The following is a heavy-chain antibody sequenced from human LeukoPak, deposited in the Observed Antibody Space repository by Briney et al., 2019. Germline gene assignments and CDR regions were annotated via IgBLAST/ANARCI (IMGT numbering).Heavy chain of an antibody. CDR2: ISSSGSTI. D-gene: IGHD4-17*01. CDR1: GFTFSDYY. CDR3: ARDHGDYFYYYYGMDV. J-gene: IGHJ6*02. Sequence: GGSLRLSCAASGFTFSDYYMSWIRQAPGKGLEWVSYISSSGSTIYYADSVKGRFTISRDNAKNSLYLQMNSLRAEDTAVYYCARDHGDYFYYYYGMDVWGQGTTVTVSS. V-gene: IGHV3-11*01.